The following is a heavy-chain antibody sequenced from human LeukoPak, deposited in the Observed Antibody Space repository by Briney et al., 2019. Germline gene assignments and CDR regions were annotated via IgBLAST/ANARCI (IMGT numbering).Heavy chain of an antibody. CDR3: ARSTTGSHDY. CDR1: GGPMSRLRYY. CDR2: IYYTGRN. D-gene: IGHD1-1*01. Sequence: PSDTLSLTCTVSGGPMSRLRYYCPWFPQPPGKGLEWIGSIYYTGRNSYTPSSKSQITISVQTSKIQYSLKLTSVTAADTAVFYGARSTTGSHDYWGQGTLVTVSS. V-gene: IGHV4-39*01. J-gene: IGHJ4*02.